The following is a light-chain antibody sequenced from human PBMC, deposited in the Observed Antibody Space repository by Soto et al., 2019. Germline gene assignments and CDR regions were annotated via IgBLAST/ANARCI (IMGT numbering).Light chain of an antibody. CDR2: DAS. J-gene: IGKJ2*01. CDR3: QQRTNWPLMYT. V-gene: IGKV3-11*01. Sequence: EVVLTQSPATLSLSPGERATLSCRASQSISNYLAWYQQKPGQAPRLLISDASNRATGIPARFSGSGSGTDFTLTISSLEPEDFAVYYCQQRTNWPLMYTFGQGTKLEIK. CDR1: QSISNY.